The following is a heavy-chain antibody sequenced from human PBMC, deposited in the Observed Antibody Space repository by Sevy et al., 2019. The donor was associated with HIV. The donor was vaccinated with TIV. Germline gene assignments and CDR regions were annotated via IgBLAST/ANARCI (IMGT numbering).Heavy chain of an antibody. CDR3: AKDYYYGDYANYFDY. Sequence: GGSLRLSCAASGFTFSSYGMHWVRQAPGKGLEWVAVISYDGSNKYYADSVKGRFTISRDNSNNTLYLQMNSLRAEDTAVYYCAKDYYYGDYANYFDYWGQGTLVTVSS. J-gene: IGHJ4*02. CDR1: GFTFSSYG. V-gene: IGHV3-30*18. D-gene: IGHD4-17*01. CDR2: ISYDGSNK.